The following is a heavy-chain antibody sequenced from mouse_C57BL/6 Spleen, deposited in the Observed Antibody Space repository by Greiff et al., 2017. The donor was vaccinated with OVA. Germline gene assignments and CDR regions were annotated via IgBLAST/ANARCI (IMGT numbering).Heavy chain of an antibody. Sequence: VQLQQSGPVLVKPGASVKMSCKASGYTFTDYYMNWVKQSHGKSLEWIGVINPYNGGTSYNQKFKGKATLTVDKSSSTAYMELNSLTSEDSAVYYCAEEVITTVRGYAMDYWGQGTSVTVSS. CDR3: AEEVITTVRGYAMDY. D-gene: IGHD1-1*01. CDR2: INPYNGGT. J-gene: IGHJ4*01. CDR1: GYTFTDYY. V-gene: IGHV1-19*01.